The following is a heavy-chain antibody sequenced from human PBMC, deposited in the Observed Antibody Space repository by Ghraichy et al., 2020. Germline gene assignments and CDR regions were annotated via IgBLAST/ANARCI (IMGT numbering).Heavy chain of an antibody. V-gene: IGHV3-30*02. D-gene: IGHD1-26*01. Sequence: GGSLRLSCAASGFIFNDFAMHWVRQAPGKGLEWVAFIRRDSKDKYFADFVKGRFTISRDNSQKMVFLQLNSLRPDDTAVYYCAKEGWDPRDLDSWGQGTLVTVSS. CDR2: IRRDSKDK. J-gene: IGHJ4*02. CDR1: GFIFNDFA. CDR3: AKEGWDPRDLDS.